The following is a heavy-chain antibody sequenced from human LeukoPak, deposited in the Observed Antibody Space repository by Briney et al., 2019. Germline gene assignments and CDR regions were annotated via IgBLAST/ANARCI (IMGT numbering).Heavy chain of an antibody. V-gene: IGHV3-23*01. J-gene: IGHJ4*02. CDR2: IGLDVTI. CDR1: GFAFSSSP. D-gene: IGHD6-19*01. Sequence: GGSLRLSCAASGFAFSSSPMSWVRQAPGKGLEWVSTIGLDVTIYYADSVRGRFTISRDNSKNTLYLQMNSLTAEDTAVYYCAKVGAFYTSGWDSGGQGTRVTVSS. CDR3: AKVGAFYTSGWDS.